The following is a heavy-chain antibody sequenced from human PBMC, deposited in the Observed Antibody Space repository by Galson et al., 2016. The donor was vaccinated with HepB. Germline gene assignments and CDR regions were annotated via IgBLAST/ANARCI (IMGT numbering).Heavy chain of an antibody. Sequence: TLSLTCTVSGGSISSGGYYWTWVRQRPGKGLEWIGYIYYSGMTYYNPSLESRIVIFAETYKNQFSLKLSSVTAAYTAFYYCARGVPDVGDVQWGQGTLITVSS. CDR3: ARGVPDVGDVQ. CDR1: GGSISSGGYY. V-gene: IGHV4-31*03. J-gene: IGHJ4*02. CDR2: IYYSGMT. D-gene: IGHD4-17*01.